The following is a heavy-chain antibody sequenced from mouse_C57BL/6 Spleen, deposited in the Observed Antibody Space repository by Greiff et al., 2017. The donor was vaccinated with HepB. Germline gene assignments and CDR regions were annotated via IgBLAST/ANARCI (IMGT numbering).Heavy chain of an antibody. V-gene: IGHV5-17*01. CDR1: GFTFSDYG. D-gene: IGHD2-5*01. CDR3: ARTSNYLFFYFAY. CDR2: ISSGSSTI. J-gene: IGHJ3*01. Sequence: DVKLVESGGGLVKPGGSLKLSCAASGFTFSDYGMHWVRQAPEKGLEWVAYISSGSSTIYYADTVKGRFTISRDNAKNTLFLQMTSLRSEDTAMYYCARTSNYLFFYFAYWGQGTLVTVSA.